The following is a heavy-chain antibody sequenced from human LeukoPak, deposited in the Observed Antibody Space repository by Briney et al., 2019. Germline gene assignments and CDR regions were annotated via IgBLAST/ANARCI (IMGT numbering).Heavy chain of an antibody. Sequence: GGSLRLSCAASGSTFSSYSMNWVRQAPGKGLEWVSSISSSSSYIYYADSVKGRFTISRDNAKNSLYLQMNSLRAEDTAVYYCARQIRGYSGYELDYWGQGTLVTVSS. J-gene: IGHJ4*02. CDR1: GSTFSSYS. D-gene: IGHD5-12*01. CDR2: ISSSSSYI. CDR3: ARQIRGYSGYELDY. V-gene: IGHV3-21*01.